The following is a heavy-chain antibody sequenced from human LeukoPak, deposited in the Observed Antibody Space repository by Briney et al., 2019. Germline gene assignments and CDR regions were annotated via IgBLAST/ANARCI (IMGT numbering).Heavy chain of an antibody. Sequence: GESLRISCKGSGDSFTSYWISWVRQMPGKGLEWMGRIDPSDSYTNYSPSFQGHVTISADKSNSTAYLQWSSLKASDTAMYYCASYSGYDYRGYWFDPWGQGTLVTVSS. CDR1: GDSFTSYW. CDR2: IDPSDSYT. V-gene: IGHV5-10-1*01. J-gene: IGHJ5*02. CDR3: ASYSGYDYRGYWFDP. D-gene: IGHD5-12*01.